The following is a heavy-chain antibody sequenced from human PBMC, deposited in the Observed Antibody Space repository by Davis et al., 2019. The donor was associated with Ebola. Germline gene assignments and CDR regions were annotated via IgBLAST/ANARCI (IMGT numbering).Heavy chain of an antibody. J-gene: IGHJ5*02. CDR1: GFTFRSYW. CDR3: VRVYSGSYDP. CDR2: IKQGGDER. V-gene: IGHV3-7*01. Sequence: PGGSLRPSCAASGFTFRSYWMSWVRQAPGKGLVWLANIKQGGDERYYVDSVKGRFIISRDDAKNSLYLQMNSLRAEDTAVYYCVRVYSGSYDPWGQGTLVTVSS. D-gene: IGHD1-26*01.